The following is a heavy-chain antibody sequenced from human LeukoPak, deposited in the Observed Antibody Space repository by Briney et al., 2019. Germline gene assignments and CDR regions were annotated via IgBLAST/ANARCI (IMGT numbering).Heavy chain of an antibody. J-gene: IGHJ5*02. CDR2: INHSGST. D-gene: IGHD3-10*01. V-gene: IGHV4-34*01. CDR1: GGSFSGYY. Sequence: PSETLSLTCAVYGGSFSGYYWSWIRQPPGKGLEWIGEINHSGSTNYNPSLKSRVTISVDTSKNQFSLKLGSVTAADTAVYYCARNKKNYYGPRGHGPNWFDPWGQGTLVTVSS. CDR3: ARNKKNYYGPRGHGPNWFDP.